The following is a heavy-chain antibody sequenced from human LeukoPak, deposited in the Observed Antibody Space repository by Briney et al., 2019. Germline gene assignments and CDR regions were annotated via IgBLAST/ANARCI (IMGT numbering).Heavy chain of an antibody. CDR3: ARVNGLYCFDY. J-gene: IGHJ4*02. D-gene: IGHD3-16*01. CDR1: GFTFRTYR. CDR2: ITSSSSYI. V-gene: IGHV3-21*01. Sequence: GGSLRLSCAASGFTFRTYRMNWVRQAPGKGLEWVSSITSSSSYIYYADSVKGRFTISRDNAKNSLYLQMSSLRAEDTAVYYCARVNGLYCFDYWGQGTLVTVSS.